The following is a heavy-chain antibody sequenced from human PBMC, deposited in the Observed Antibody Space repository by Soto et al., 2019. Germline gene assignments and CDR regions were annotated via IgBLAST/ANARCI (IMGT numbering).Heavy chain of an antibody. D-gene: IGHD3-10*01. J-gene: IGHJ4*02. CDR1: GFTFSNYG. CDR2: ISYGSSST. Sequence: EVQLVESGGGLVQSGGSRRLSCTASGFTFSNYGMNWIRQAPGKGLEWISFISYGSSSTYYADSVKGRFTISRDNAKNSLYLQMNSLRDEDTAVYYCARGKYPYGSDYWGQGAMVTVSS. CDR3: ARGKYPYGSDY. V-gene: IGHV3-48*02.